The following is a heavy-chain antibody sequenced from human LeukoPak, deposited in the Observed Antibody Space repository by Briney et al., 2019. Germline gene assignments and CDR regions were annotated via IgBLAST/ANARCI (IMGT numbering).Heavy chain of an antibody. CDR2: TYQRSKWYN. V-gene: IGHV6-1*01. D-gene: IGHD6-19*01. CDR3: ARSPSPYSSGWYFDY. Sequence: SQTLSLTCAISGDSVSINSAAWNWIRQSPSRGLEWLGRTYQRSKWYNDYAVSVKSRITINPDISKNQFSLQLNSATPEDTAVYYCARSPSPYSSGWYFDYWDQGTLVTVSS. CDR1: GDSVSINSAA. J-gene: IGHJ4*02.